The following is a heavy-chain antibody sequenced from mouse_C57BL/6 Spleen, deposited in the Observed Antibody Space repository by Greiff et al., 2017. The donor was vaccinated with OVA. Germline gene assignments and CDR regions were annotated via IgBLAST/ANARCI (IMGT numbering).Heavy chain of an antibody. J-gene: IGHJ4*01. D-gene: IGHD1-1*01. Sequence: VMLVESGAELVKPGASVKISCKASGYAFSSYWMNWVKQRPGKGLEWIGQIYPGDGDTNYNGKFKGKATLTADKSSSTAYMQLSSLTSEDSAVYFCARWGITTVVATDYAMDYWGQGTSVTVSS. CDR2: IYPGDGDT. CDR1: GYAFSSYW. V-gene: IGHV1-80*01. CDR3: ARWGITTVVATDYAMDY.